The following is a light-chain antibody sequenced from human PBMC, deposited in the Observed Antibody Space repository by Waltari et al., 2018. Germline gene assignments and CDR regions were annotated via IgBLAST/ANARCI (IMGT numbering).Light chain of an antibody. Sequence: QSALTQPRSVSGSPGQSVTISCNGTSRHVGGYNYVSWYQQHPGKAPKLLIYDVRKRPSGVPDRFSGSKSGNTASLTISGLQAEDEADYYCCSYAGSYAWVFGGGTKLTVL. CDR2: DVR. J-gene: IGLJ3*02. CDR3: CSYAGSYAWV. V-gene: IGLV2-11*01. CDR1: SRHVGGYNY.